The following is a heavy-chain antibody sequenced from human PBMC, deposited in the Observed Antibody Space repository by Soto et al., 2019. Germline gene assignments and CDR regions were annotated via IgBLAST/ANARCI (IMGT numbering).Heavy chain of an antibody. CDR2: IYYSTSS. Sequence: SETLSLTCTVSGFSVSSDSYYWGWIRQPPGKGLEWIGYIYYSTSSNYNPSLKSPVTISVFTSKNQSSLKLSSVTAADTAVYYWAISPYCSGGSCPRAAFDIWGQGTMVTVSS. CDR3: AISPYCSGGSCPRAAFDI. D-gene: IGHD2-15*01. V-gene: IGHV4-61*01. J-gene: IGHJ3*02. CDR1: GFSVSSDSYY.